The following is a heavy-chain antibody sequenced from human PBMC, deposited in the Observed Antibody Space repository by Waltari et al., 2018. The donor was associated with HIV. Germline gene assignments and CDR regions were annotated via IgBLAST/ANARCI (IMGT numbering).Heavy chain of an antibody. CDR2: IYYSGST. J-gene: IGHJ5*02. CDR3: ARVQINYDFWSGYYTGWFDP. CDR1: GGSISSGGYY. V-gene: IGHV4-31*03. Sequence: QVQLQESDPGLVKPSQTLSLTCTVSGGSISSGGYYWGWIRQHPGKGLEWIGYIYYSGSTSYNPSLKSRVTISVDTSKNQFSLKLSSVTAADTAVYYCARVQINYDFWSGYYTGWFDPWGQGTLVTVSS. D-gene: IGHD3-3*01.